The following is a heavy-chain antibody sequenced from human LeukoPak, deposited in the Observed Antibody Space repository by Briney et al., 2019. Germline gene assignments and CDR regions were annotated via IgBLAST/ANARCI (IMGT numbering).Heavy chain of an antibody. D-gene: IGHD1-26*01. Sequence: GGSLRLSCAASGLTFSSSLMNWVRQAPGKGLEWVANINPAGNQKNYVDSVKGRFTISRDNAMNSVFLQIDSLRAEDTGVYYCARYSGSFPGWLDPWGQGTLVTVSS. CDR3: ARYSGSFPGWLDP. CDR1: GLTFSSSL. V-gene: IGHV3-7*01. CDR2: INPAGNQK. J-gene: IGHJ5*02.